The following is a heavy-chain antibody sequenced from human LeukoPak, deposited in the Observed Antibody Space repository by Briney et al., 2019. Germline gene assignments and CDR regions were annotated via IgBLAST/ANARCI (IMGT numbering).Heavy chain of an antibody. J-gene: IGHJ4*02. D-gene: IGHD3-10*01. CDR1: GFTFSDFS. CDR3: TTGKVRES. Sequence: PGGSLRLSRTASGFTFSDFSMYWIRQAPGKGLEWVGRIKSKTDGGTTDYTALVKGRFTISRDDSKNTLYLQMNSLKTEDTAVYYCTTGKVRESWGQGTLVTVSS. CDR2: IKSKTDGGTT. V-gene: IGHV3-15*01.